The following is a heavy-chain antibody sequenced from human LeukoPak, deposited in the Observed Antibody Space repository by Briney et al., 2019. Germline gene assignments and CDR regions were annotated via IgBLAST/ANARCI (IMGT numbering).Heavy chain of an antibody. D-gene: IGHD3-10*01. CDR1: GFNFSSYW. Sequence: SGGSLRLSCAASGFNFSSYWMSSVRQAPGKGLEWVANIKQDGSEKYYVDSVKGRFTISRDNAKNSLYLQMNSLRAEDTAVYYCARDFNILLWFGESTYGMDVWGQGTTVTVSS. CDR3: ARDFNILLWFGESTYGMDV. J-gene: IGHJ6*02. CDR2: IKQDGSEK. V-gene: IGHV3-7*01.